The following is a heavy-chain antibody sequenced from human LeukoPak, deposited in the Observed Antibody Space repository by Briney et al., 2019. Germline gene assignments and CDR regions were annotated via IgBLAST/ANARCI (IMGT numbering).Heavy chain of an antibody. Sequence: PSETLSLTCAVYGGSFSGYYWSWIRQPPGKGLEWIGEINHSGSTNYNPSLKSRVTISVDTSKNQFSLKLSSVTAADTAVYYCARHGEAVAASDYWGQGTLVTVSS. CDR2: INHSGST. J-gene: IGHJ4*02. D-gene: IGHD2-15*01. CDR3: ARHGEAVAASDY. V-gene: IGHV4-34*01. CDR1: GGSFSGYY.